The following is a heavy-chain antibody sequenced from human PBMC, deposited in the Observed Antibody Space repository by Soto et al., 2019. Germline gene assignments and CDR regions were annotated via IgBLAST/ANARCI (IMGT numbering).Heavy chain of an antibody. CDR1: GGTFSSYA. CDR3: ARGLVRNGPSELYYYYFGMDV. D-gene: IGHD3-10*01. CDR2: IIPIFGTA. V-gene: IGHV1-69*13. Sequence: SLKVSCKASGGTFSSYAISWVRQAPGQGLEWMGGIIPIFGTANYAQKFQGRVTITADESTSTAYMELSSLRSEDTAVYYCARGLVRNGPSELYYYYFGMDVWGQGTTVTVSS. J-gene: IGHJ6*02.